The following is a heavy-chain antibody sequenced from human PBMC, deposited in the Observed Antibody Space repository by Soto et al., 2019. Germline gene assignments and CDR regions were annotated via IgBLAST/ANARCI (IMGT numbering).Heavy chain of an antibody. J-gene: IGHJ4*02. Sequence: EVQLVESGGGLVKPGGSLRLSCEASGFTFSSYSMIWVRQAPGKGLEWVSSISTTSSYIYYADSVKGRFTISRDNARNSLYLLMNSLRAEDTAVYYCAREGSLYNDYISICADYWGQGTLVPVSS. CDR2: ISTTSSYI. V-gene: IGHV3-21*01. D-gene: IGHD4-4*01. CDR3: AREGSLYNDYISICADY. CDR1: GFTFSSYS.